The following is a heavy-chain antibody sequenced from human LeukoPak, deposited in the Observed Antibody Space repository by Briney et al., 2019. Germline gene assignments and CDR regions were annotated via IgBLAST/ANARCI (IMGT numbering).Heavy chain of an antibody. Sequence: GGSLRLSCAASGFTFSSCWMHWVRQAPGKGLVWVSRINSDGSSTSYADSVKGRFTISRDNAKNTLYLQMNSLRAEDTAVYYCARAGYCSSTSCYATTTNWFDPWGQGTLVTVSS. V-gene: IGHV3-74*01. J-gene: IGHJ5*02. D-gene: IGHD2-2*01. CDR1: GFTFSSCW. CDR2: INSDGSST. CDR3: ARAGYCSSTSCYATTTNWFDP.